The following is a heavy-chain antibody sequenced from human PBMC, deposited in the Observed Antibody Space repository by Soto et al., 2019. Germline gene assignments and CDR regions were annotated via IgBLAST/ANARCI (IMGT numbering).Heavy chain of an antibody. V-gene: IGHV5-10-1*01. CDR1: GYTFSAFW. D-gene: IGHD6-6*01. Sequence: GESLKISCQASGYTFSAFWITWVRQMPGKGLEWMATIDPRDSYSNYSLSFQGHVTISADKSIGSAYLHWSTLEASDTAIYYCAKDQALDWIAARLVQFDYWGQGTLVTVSS. J-gene: IGHJ4*02. CDR2: IDPRDSYS. CDR3: AKDQALDWIAARLVQFDY.